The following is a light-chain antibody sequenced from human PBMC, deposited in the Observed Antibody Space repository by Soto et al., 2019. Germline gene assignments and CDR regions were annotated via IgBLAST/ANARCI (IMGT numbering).Light chain of an antibody. CDR3: QTWGTGVV. CDR2: LNSDGSH. V-gene: IGLV4-69*01. CDR1: SGHSSYA. J-gene: IGLJ2*01. Sequence: QPVLTQSPSASASLGASVKLTCTLSSGHSSYAIAWHQQQPEKGPRYLLKLNSDGSHSKGDGIPDRFSGSSSGAERYLTISSVQSEDEADYYCQTWGTGVVFGGGTKLTVL.